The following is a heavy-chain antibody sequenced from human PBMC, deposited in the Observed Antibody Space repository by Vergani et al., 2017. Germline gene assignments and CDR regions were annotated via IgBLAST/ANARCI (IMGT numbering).Heavy chain of an antibody. D-gene: IGHD3-10*01. J-gene: IGHJ4*02. CDR3: AKYSTSCTPTHIHITSVQGVPLDS. CDR1: GFAFSEFA. Sequence: EVRLLESGGDLVQPGGSLRLSCTTSGFAFSEFAMHWVRQTPGKGLEWVSGISTRSDNTYYADFVRGRFTISRDDSRNTLYLHLNSLRSEDTAIYYWAKYSTSCTPTHIHITSVQGVPLDSWGQGTLVTVSS. V-gene: IGHV3-23*01. CDR2: ISTRSDNT.